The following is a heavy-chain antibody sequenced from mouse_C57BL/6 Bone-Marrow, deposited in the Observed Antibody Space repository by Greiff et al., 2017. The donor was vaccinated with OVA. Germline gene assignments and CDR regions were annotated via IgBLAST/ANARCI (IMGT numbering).Heavy chain of an antibody. CDR3: ARDYGSSHWYFDV. V-gene: IGHV1-18*01. CDR2: INPNNGGT. J-gene: IGHJ1*03. D-gene: IGHD1-1*01. Sequence: VQLQQSGPELVKPGASVKIPCKASGYTFTDYNMDLVKQSHGKSLEWIGDINPNNGGTIYNQKFKGKATLTVDKSSSTAYMELRSLTSEDTAVYYCARDYGSSHWYFDVWGTGTTVTVSS. CDR1: GYTFTDYN.